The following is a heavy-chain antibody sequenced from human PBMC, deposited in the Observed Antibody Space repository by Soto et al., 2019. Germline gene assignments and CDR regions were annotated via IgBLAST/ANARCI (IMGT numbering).Heavy chain of an antibody. D-gene: IGHD3-10*01. J-gene: IGHJ5*02. CDR3: ARVKSGSYDWFDP. Sequence: GGSLRLSCVASGFTSRNCWMSWLRQAPGKGLEWAAHINEDGSDKYYVDSVKGRFAISRDSAENTLYLHMNSLRVEDTAVYYCARVKSGSYDWFDPWGQGTLVTAPQ. CDR2: INEDGSDK. CDR1: GFTSRNCW. V-gene: IGHV3-7*01.